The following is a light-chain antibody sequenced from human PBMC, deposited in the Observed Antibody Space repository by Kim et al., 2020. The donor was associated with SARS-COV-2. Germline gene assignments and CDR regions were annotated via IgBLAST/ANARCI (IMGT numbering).Light chain of an antibody. CDR2: DVT. CDR1: SSHVGGYNY. V-gene: IGLV2-11*01. Sequence: PGKSVTISCTGTSSHVGGYNYVSWYQQHPGKAPKLMIYDVTKRPSGVPDRFSGSRSGNTVSLTISGLQADDEADYYCCSYVGAYRVFGGGTQLTVL. J-gene: IGLJ3*02. CDR3: CSYVGAYRV.